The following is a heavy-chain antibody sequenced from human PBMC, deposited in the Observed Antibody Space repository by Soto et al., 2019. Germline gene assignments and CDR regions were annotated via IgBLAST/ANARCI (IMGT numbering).Heavy chain of an antibody. CDR2: INPSGGST. Sequence: AARKVSCKASGDTLTSHYMLWVRQAPGQGLEWMGIINPSGGSTSYAQKFQGRVTMTRDTSTSTVYMELSSLRSEDTAVYYCARDPDYYDSSGSLTRFDHWGQGTLVPVSS. J-gene: IGHJ5*02. CDR3: ARDPDYYDSSGSLTRFDH. V-gene: IGHV1-46*01. CDR1: GDTLTSHY. D-gene: IGHD3-22*01.